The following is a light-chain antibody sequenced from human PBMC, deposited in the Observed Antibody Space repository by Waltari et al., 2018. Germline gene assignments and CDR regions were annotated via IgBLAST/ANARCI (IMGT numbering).Light chain of an antibody. J-gene: IGKJ2*01. CDR1: LHFANNEFF. CDR2: WAS. CDR3: QQYYSIPYT. V-gene: IGKV4-1*01. Sequence: LHFANNEFFLAWYQQKPGQSPKLLVHWASTRESGVPDRFSGSGSGREVTLTISSLQAEDVAVYYCQQYYSIPYTFGQGTRLEIK.